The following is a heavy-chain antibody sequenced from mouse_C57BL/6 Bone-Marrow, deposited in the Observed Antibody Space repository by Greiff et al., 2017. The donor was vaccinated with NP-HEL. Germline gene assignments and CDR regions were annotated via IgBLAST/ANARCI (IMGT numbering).Heavy chain of an antibody. CDR1: GYTFTSYW. Sequence: SCKASGYTFTSYWMHWVKQRPIQGLEWIGNIDPSDSETHYNQKFKDKATLTVDKSSSTAYMQLSSLTSEDSAVYYCARQFTTVVATRYFDVWGTGTTVTVSS. CDR3: ARQFTTVVATRYFDV. V-gene: IGHV1-52*01. CDR2: IDPSDSET. D-gene: IGHD1-1*01. J-gene: IGHJ1*03.